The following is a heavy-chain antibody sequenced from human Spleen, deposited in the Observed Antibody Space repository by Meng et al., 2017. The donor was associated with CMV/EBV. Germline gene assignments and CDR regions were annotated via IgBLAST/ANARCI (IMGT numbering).Heavy chain of an antibody. CDR2: ITSSSTTI. CDR1: GFTFSTYY. D-gene: IGHD3-22*01. J-gene: IGHJ4*02. CDR3: ATGAVDYYDSSGFYFDY. Sequence: GGSLRLSCAASGFTFSTYYMSWVRQAPGKGLEWVSQITSSSTTIYYADSVKGRFTISRDNAKNSLYLQMNSLRAEDTAVYYCATGAVDYYDSSGFYFDYWGQGTLVTVSS. V-gene: IGHV3-48*03.